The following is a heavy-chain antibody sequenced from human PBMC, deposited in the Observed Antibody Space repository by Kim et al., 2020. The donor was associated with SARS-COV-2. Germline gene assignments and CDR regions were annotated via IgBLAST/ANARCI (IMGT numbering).Heavy chain of an antibody. J-gene: IGHJ4*02. CDR1: GFTFSSYA. V-gene: IGHV3-23*01. Sequence: GGSLRLSCVASGFTFSSYAMSWVRQAPGKGLEWVSGFSNSGGSTYYADPAKGRITITRDNSKNTLNLQMNSLISENTAVYSCGKIAFGSIWYLDYEGQGT. CDR3: GKIAFGSIWYLDY. D-gene: IGHD6-13*01. CDR2: FSNSGGST.